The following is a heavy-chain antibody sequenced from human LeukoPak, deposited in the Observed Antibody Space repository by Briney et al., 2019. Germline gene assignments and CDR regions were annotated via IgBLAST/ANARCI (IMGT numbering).Heavy chain of an antibody. D-gene: IGHD2-2*01. CDR2: IYTSGST. Sequence: SETLSLTCTVSGGSISSYYWSWIRQPAGKGLEWIGRIYTSGSTNYNPSLKSRVTMSVDTSKNQFSLKLSSVTAADTAVYYCARDRRQCSSTSCYVDYWGQGTLVTVSS. CDR1: GGSISSYY. V-gene: IGHV4-4*07. CDR3: ARDRRQCSSTSCYVDY. J-gene: IGHJ4*02.